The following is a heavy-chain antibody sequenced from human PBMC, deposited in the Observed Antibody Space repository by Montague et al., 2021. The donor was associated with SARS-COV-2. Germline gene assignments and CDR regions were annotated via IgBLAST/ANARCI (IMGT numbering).Heavy chain of an antibody. D-gene: IGHD6-19*01. CDR1: RFTFSDFC. V-gene: IGHV3-7*01. Sequence: SLRLSCAASRFTFSDFCMNWARQAPGKGLEWVADIKHDGSEKSYXDSVKGRFTISRDNAKNSLYLQMNSLRAEDTAVYYCARGSTGWYAIFGHYGMDVWGQGTTVTVSS. CDR3: ARGSTGWYAIFGHYGMDV. CDR2: IKHDGSEK. J-gene: IGHJ6*02.